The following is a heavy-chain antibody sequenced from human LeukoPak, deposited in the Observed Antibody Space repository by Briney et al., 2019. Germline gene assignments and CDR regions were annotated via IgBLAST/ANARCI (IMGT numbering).Heavy chain of an antibody. CDR3: ARTLVGGLPFDY. CDR2: VYSGGRT. V-gene: IGHV3-66*01. J-gene: IGHJ4*02. D-gene: IGHD1-26*01. CDR1: GFTVSSNY. Sequence: GGSLRLSCAASGFTVSSNYMSWVRQAPGKGLEWVSVVYSGGRTYYADSVKGRFTISRDKSKNPLYLQMNSLRAEDTAVYYCARTLVGGLPFDYWGQGTLVTVSS.